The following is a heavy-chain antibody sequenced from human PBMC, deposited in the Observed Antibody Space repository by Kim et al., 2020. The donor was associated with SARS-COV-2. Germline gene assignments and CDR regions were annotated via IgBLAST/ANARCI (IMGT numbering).Heavy chain of an antibody. CDR1: GGSISSSSYY. J-gene: IGHJ6*02. Sequence: SETLSLTCTVSGGSISSSSYYWGWIRQPPGKGLEWIGSIYYSGSTYNNPSLKSRVTISVDTSKNQFSLKLSSVTAADTAVYYCARHNYDSSGYYYFFYYYYGMDVWGQGTTVTVSS. CDR2: IYYSGST. CDR3: ARHNYDSSGYYYFFYYYYGMDV. D-gene: IGHD3-22*01. V-gene: IGHV4-39*01.